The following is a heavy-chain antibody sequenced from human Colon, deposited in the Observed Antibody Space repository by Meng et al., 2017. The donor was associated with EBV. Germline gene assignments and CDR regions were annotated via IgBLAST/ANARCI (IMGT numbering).Heavy chain of an antibody. CDR3: ARDGPLL. J-gene: IGHJ4*02. CDR2: NYYTGST. V-gene: IGHV4-39*06. Sequence: PSGDRSITSRVLCDTSGGRGDYGDRDGQPPGKGLEWIGNNYYTGSTYSNPSLKSRVTLSVDTSKNQFPPKVTSMTAADTAVYYCARDGPLLWGPGTLVTVSS. CDR1: CDTSGGRGDY.